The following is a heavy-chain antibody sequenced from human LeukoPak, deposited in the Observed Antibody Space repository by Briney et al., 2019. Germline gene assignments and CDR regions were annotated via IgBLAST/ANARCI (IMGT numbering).Heavy chain of an antibody. J-gene: IGHJ4*02. CDR3: RVQTAAASDC. Sequence: ASVKVSCKVSGYTLTELSMHWVRQAPGKGLEWMGGFDPEDGETIYAQKFQGRVTMTEDTSTDTAYMELSSLRSEDAAVYYCRVQTAAASDCWGQGTLVTVSS. D-gene: IGHD6-13*01. V-gene: IGHV1-24*01. CDR2: FDPEDGET. CDR1: GYTLTELS.